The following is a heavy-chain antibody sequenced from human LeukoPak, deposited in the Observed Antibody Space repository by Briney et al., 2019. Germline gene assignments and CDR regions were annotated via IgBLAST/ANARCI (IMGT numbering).Heavy chain of an antibody. CDR1: GYTLTELS. D-gene: IGHD2-15*01. J-gene: IGHJ5*02. V-gene: IGHV1-24*01. CDR2: FDLEDGET. CDR3: ATRNRLCSGGSCNNWFDP. Sequence: ASVKVSCTVSGYTLTELSMHWVRQAPGKGLEWMGGFDLEDGETIYAQKFQGRVTMTEDTSTDTAYMELSSLRSEDTAVYYCATRNRLCSGGSCNNWFDPWGQGTLVTVSS.